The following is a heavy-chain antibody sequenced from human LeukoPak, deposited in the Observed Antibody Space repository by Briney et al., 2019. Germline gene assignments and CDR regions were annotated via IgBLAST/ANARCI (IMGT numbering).Heavy chain of an antibody. V-gene: IGHV4-39*01. J-gene: IGHJ4*02. CDR2: IYYSGST. Sequence: PSETLSLTCTVSGGSISSTNHYWSWIRQPPGKGLEWIGVIYYSGSTYYNPSLKSRVTISVDTSKNQFSLKLSSVTAADTAVYYCAGGYDYTSIPIDYWGQGTLVTVSS. CDR1: GGSISSTNHY. CDR3: AGGYDYTSIPIDY. D-gene: IGHD4-11*01.